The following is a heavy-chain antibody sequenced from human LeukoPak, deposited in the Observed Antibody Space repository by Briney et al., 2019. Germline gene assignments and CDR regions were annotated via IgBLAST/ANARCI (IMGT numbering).Heavy chain of an antibody. CDR2: ISSSSSTI. CDR3: ASAPEQWLVSGYYYYMDV. V-gene: IGHV3-48*04. J-gene: IGHJ6*03. CDR1: GFTFSSYS. Sequence: GGSLRLSCAASGFTFSSYSMNWVRQAPGKGLEWVSYISSSSSTIYYADSVKGRFTISRDNAKNSLYLQMNSLRAEDTAVYYCASAPEQWLVSGYYYYMDVWGKGTTVTVSS. D-gene: IGHD6-19*01.